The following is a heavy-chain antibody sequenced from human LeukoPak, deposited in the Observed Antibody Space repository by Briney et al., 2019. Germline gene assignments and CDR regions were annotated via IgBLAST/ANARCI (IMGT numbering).Heavy chain of an antibody. CDR3: ARDPPHYYGMDV. Sequence: SVKVSCKASGGTFSSYAISWVRPAPGQGLEWMGRIIPILGIANYAQKFQGRVTITADKSTSTAYMELSSLRSEDTAVYYCARDPPHYYGMDVWGQGTTVTVSS. CDR2: IIPILGIA. V-gene: IGHV1-69*04. J-gene: IGHJ6*02. CDR1: GGTFSSYA.